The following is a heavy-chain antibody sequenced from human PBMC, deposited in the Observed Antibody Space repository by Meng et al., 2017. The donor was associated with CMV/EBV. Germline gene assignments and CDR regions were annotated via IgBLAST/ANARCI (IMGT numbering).Heavy chain of an antibody. CDR3: ARDRGYYDSSGYYPVLDYYYGMDV. Sequence: GESLKISCAASGFTFDDYGMSWVRQAPGKGLEWVSGINWNGCSTVYADSVKGRFTISRDNAKNSLYLQMNSLRAEDTALYHCARDRGYYDSSGYYPVLDYYYGMDVWGQGTTVTVSS. CDR1: GFTFDDYG. V-gene: IGHV3-20*01. D-gene: IGHD3-22*01. J-gene: IGHJ6*02. CDR2: INWNGCST.